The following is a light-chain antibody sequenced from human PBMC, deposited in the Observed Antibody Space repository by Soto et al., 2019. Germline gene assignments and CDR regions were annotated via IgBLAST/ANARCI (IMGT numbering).Light chain of an antibody. J-gene: IGKJ1*01. V-gene: IGKV3-20*01. CDR2: STS. CDR1: QSLSVSY. CDR3: HQFGDSPQT. Sequence: EVELTQSPAILSLSPGDRATLSCRASQSLSVSYIAWYQQKPGQAPRLLIYSTSTRAAGIPDRFTGRGSGTHFTLAISRLEPEDFAVYYCHQFGDSPQTFGQGTTVEV.